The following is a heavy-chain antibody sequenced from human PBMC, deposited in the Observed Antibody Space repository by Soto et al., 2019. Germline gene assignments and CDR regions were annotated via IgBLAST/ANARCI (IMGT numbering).Heavy chain of an antibody. CDR1: RFIFSDYA. J-gene: IGHJ5*01. CDR2: IGGSNTDR. CDR3: AKDSVSYNGKWDWFDS. V-gene: IGHV3-23*01. Sequence: DVQLLQSGGGLVQPGGSLTLSCAASRFIFSDYAMNWVRQAPGKGLEWVSSIGGSNTDRYYADSVKGRFIISRDNAKNIMYLQMNSLRDDATAVYYCAKDSVSYNGKWDWFDSWGQGTLVTVSS. D-gene: IGHD1-26*01.